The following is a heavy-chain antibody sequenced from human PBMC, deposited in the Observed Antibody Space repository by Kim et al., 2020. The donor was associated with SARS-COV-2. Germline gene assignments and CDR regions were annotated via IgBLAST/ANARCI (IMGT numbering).Heavy chain of an antibody. CDR3: GRDMDV. Sequence: DGGALEYRVSVKGQFTISRDNAKNSLYQQMNSVGADDAAVYYCGRDMDVWGQGTTVTVSS. V-gene: IGHV3-7*01. J-gene: IGHJ6*02. CDR2: DGGAL.